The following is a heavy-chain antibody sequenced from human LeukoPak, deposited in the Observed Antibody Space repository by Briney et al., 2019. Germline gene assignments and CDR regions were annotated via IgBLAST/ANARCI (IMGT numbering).Heavy chain of an antibody. D-gene: IGHD2-8*01. CDR3: TVLREVTNGFLDGY. J-gene: IGHJ4*02. Sequence: GGSLRLSCEASGFTFGTFWMSWVRQAPGKGLEWVANIKQGGSEKNYVDSVKGRFTIARDDAKNSLYLQMNSLRAEDTAVYYCTVLREVTNGFLDGYWGQGTLVTVSS. CDR2: IKQGGSEK. CDR1: GFTFGTFW. V-gene: IGHV3-7*01.